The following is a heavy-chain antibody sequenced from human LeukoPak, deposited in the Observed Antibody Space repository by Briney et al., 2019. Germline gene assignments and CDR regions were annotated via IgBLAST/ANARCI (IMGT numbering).Heavy chain of an antibody. V-gene: IGHV3-30*04. D-gene: IGHD3-9*01. J-gene: IGHJ5*02. CDR3: AKDMYDILTGYDIGRDNWFDP. Sequence: GRSLRLSCAASGFTFSSYAMHWVRQAPCKGLEWVAVISYDGSNKYDADSVKGRFTISRDNSKNTLYLQMNSLRAEDTAVYYCAKDMYDILTGYDIGRDNWFDPWGQGTLVTVSS. CDR1: GFTFSSYA. CDR2: ISYDGSNK.